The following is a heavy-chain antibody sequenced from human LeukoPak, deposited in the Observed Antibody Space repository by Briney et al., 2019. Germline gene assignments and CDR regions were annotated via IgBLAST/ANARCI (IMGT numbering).Heavy chain of an antibody. J-gene: IGHJ4*02. Sequence: GGSLRLSCAASGFTFSSYWMNWVRQAPGKGLVWVSRIASDGSSTTYADSVKGRFSISRDNAKNTLYLQMNSLRVEDTAVYYCARGRPHGNDYWGQGTLVTVSS. CDR2: IASDGSST. D-gene: IGHD4-23*01. CDR1: GFTFSSYW. V-gene: IGHV3-74*01. CDR3: ARGRPHGNDY.